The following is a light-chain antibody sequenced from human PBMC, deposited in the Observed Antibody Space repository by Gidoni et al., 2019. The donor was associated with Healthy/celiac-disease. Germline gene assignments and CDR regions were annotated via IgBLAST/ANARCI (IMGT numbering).Light chain of an antibody. CDR1: SLRTYY. Sequence: SSELTQDPAVSVALGQTVRITCQGDSLRTYYASCYQQKPGQAPALVIYGENNRPSGIPDRFSGSSSGNTASLTITGAQAEDEADYNCNSRDSSGNHVVFGGGTKLTVL. V-gene: IGLV3-19*01. CDR3: NSRDSSGNHVV. J-gene: IGLJ2*01. CDR2: GEN.